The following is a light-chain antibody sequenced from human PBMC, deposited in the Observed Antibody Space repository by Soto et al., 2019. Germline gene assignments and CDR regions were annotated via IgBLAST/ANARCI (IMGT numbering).Light chain of an antibody. J-gene: IGKJ4*01. V-gene: IGKV1-33*01. CDR3: QQYDNLPLT. CDR1: QDISNY. CDR2: DAS. Sequence: DIQMTQSPSSLSASVGDRVTITCQARQDISNYLNWYQQKPGKAPKLLIYDASNLEKGVPSRFSGSVSKTDFTFTISSLQPEDIATYYCQQYDNLPLTFGGGTKVEIK.